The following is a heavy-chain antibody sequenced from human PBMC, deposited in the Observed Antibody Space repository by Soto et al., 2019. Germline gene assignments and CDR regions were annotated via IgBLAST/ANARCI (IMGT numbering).Heavy chain of an antibody. CDR1: GGSFSGYY. Sequence: SETLSLTCAVYGGSFSGYYWSWIRQPPGKGLEWIGEINHSGSTNYNPSLKSRVTISVDTSKNQFSLKLSSVTAADTAVYYCARASPPTGIAADSEFYYYYYGMDVWGQGTTGTVAS. CDR3: ARASPPTGIAADSEFYYYYYGMDV. CDR2: INHSGST. V-gene: IGHV4-34*01. J-gene: IGHJ6*02. D-gene: IGHD6-13*01.